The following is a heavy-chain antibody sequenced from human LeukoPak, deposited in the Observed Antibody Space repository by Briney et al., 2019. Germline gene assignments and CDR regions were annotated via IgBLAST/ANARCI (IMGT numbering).Heavy chain of an antibody. J-gene: IGHJ6*02. V-gene: IGHV3-23*01. Sequence: GGSLRLSCAASGFTFSSYAMSWVRQAPGKGLEWVSAISGSGGGTYYTDSVKGRFTISRDNSKNTLYLQMNSLRAEDTAVYYCAKALGSGSYYYYYGMDVWGQGTTVTVSS. D-gene: IGHD1-26*01. CDR1: GFTFSSYA. CDR2: ISGSGGGT. CDR3: AKALGSGSYYYYYGMDV.